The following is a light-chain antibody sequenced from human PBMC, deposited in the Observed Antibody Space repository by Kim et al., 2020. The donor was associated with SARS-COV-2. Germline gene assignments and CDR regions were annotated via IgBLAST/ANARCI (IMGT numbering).Light chain of an antibody. V-gene: IGLV6-57*03. Sequence: GKTVTISSNRSSGSIASNYVQWYQQRPGSAPTTVIYEDNQRPSGVPDRFSGSIDSSSNSASLTISGLKTEDEADYYCQSYDSSNRVFGGGTQLTVL. CDR1: SGSIASNY. CDR3: QSYDSSNRV. J-gene: IGLJ7*01. CDR2: EDN.